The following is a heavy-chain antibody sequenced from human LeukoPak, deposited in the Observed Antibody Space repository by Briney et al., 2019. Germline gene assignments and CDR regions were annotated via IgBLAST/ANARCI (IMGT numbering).Heavy chain of an antibody. V-gene: IGHV3-30-3*01. CDR3: AREGIVVVIGAFDI. D-gene: IGHD3-22*01. Sequence: GGSLRLSCAASGFTFSSYAMHWVRQAPGKGLEWVAVISYDGSNKYYADSVKGRFTISRDNSKSTLYLQMNSLRAEDTAVYYCAREGIVVVIGAFDIWGQGTMVTVSS. J-gene: IGHJ3*02. CDR2: ISYDGSNK. CDR1: GFTFSSYA.